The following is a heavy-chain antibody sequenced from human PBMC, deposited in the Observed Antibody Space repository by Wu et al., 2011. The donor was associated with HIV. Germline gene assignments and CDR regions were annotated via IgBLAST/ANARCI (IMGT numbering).Heavy chain of an antibody. V-gene: IGHV1-2*02. D-gene: IGHD5-24*01. J-gene: IGHJ3*02. CDR2: INPNSGGT. Sequence: QVQLVQSGAEVKKPGASVKVSCKASGYSFIDYYMHWVRQAPGQGLEWMGWINPNSGGTNYAQTFQGRVSMTRDTSISTAYMELSRLRSDDTAVYYCARPRERWLQFEKGSDAFHIWGQGTMVTGLF. CDR1: GYSFIDYY. CDR3: ARPRERWLQFEKGSDAFHI.